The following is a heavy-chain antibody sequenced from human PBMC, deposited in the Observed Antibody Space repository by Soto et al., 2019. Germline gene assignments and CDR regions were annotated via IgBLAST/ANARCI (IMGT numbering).Heavy chain of an antibody. CDR1: GGSISSGDYY. CDR2: IYYSGST. Sequence: PSETLSLTCTVSGGSISSGDYYWSWIRQPPGKGLEWIGYIYYSGSTYYNPSLKSRVTISVDTSKNQFSLRLSSVTAADTAVYYCARARSTAYNNWFDPWGQGTLVTVSS. V-gene: IGHV4-30-4*01. CDR3: ARARSTAYNNWFDP. J-gene: IGHJ5*02. D-gene: IGHD1-1*01.